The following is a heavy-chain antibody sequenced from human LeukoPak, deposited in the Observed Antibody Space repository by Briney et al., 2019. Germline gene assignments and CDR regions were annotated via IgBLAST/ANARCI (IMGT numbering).Heavy chain of an antibody. Sequence: PSETLSLTCTVSGGSMNINNYYWAWIRQPPGKGLEWLGSIYYTGTTYYNPSLNNRVTISVDTSNNQFSLRLSSVTAADTAVYYCARKSASGNYPLDYWGQGTLVTVSS. V-gene: IGHV4-39*07. CDR3: ARKSASGNYPLDY. D-gene: IGHD3-10*01. CDR2: IYYTGTT. J-gene: IGHJ4*02. CDR1: GGSMNINNYY.